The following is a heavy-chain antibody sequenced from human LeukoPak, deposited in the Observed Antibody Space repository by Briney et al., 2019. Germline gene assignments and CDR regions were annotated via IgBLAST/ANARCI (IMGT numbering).Heavy chain of an antibody. V-gene: IGHV4-59*08. J-gene: IGHJ3*02. Sequence: PADTLSLTCTASDGSISIHCWSGIRQPPWKGLEWTAYIYYTGTSNYTPSLKSRVTISVDTSKNQISLRLSSVTAADTAVYYCARQGIDAFDIRGQGTLVTVSS. CDR2: IYYTGTS. CDR3: ARQGIDAFDI. CDR1: DGSISIHC.